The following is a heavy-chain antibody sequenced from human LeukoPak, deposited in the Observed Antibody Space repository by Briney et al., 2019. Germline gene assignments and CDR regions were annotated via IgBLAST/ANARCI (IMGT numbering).Heavy chain of an antibody. CDR2: ISHSGTT. J-gene: IGHJ4*02. CDR1: GFSFSVSW. D-gene: IGHD6-19*01. V-gene: IGHV4-4*02. Sequence: PGGSLRLSCAASGFSFSVSWMSWVRQPPGKGLEWIAEISHSGTTHYNPSLKGRVIISVDKSKNQVFLKLNSVTAAGTAMYYCARDGGSDQYYFDNWGQGTLVTVSS. CDR3: ARDGGSDQYYFDN.